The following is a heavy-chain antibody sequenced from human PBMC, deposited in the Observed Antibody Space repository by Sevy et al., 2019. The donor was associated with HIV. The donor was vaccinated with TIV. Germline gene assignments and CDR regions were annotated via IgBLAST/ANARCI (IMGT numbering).Heavy chain of an antibody. V-gene: IGHV3-23*01. CDR3: EAIATAGRDY. CDR2: ISGHGGST. Sequence: GGSLRLSCVASGFIFNSYVMTWVRQAPGKGLEWVSTISGHGGSTYYADSGKGRFIISRDNSRNTLYLEMNSLRVEDTAVYYCEAIATAGRDYWGQGTLVTVSS. CDR1: GFIFNSYV. D-gene: IGHD6-13*01. J-gene: IGHJ4*02.